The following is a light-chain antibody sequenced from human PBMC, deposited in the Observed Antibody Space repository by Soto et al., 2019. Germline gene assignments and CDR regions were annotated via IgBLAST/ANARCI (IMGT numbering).Light chain of an antibody. Sequence: QSVLTQPPSASGTPGQRVTISASGSSSNIGSNPVSWYQQRPGTAPKLLIYDNDERPSGVPVRFSGSKSATSASLAISGLQSEDEGDYYCATWDDSRNGYVFGPGTKVTV. J-gene: IGLJ1*01. CDR2: DND. V-gene: IGLV1-44*01. CDR1: SSNIGSNP. CDR3: ATWDDSRNGYV.